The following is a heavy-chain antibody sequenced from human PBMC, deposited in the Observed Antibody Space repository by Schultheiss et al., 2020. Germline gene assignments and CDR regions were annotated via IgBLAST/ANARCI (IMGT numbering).Heavy chain of an antibody. D-gene: IGHD1-26*01. Sequence: SETLSLTCAVYGGSFSGYYWSWIRQPPGKGLEWIGEINHSGSTNYNPSLKSRVTISVDTSKNQFSLKLSSVTAADTAVYYCARHESGSYYEVDYWGQGTLVTVSS. J-gene: IGHJ4*02. V-gene: IGHV4-34*01. CDR2: INHSGST. CDR3: ARHESGSYYEVDY. CDR1: GGSFSGYY.